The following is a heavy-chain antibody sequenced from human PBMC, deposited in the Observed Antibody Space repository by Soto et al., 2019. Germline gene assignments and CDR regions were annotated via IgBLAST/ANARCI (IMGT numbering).Heavy chain of an antibody. CDR1: SGSIRSNDW. Sequence: QVQLQESGPGLVKPSGTLSLTCAVSSGSIRSNDWWSWVRHPPGKGLERMGEIFHSGSTNYNPSLKTRVTISVDKSKHQFSLKLSSVTAADTALYYCARVYSGSYSDYWGQGTLVSVSS. V-gene: IGHV4-4*02. CDR2: IFHSGST. D-gene: IGHD1-26*01. J-gene: IGHJ4*02. CDR3: ARVYSGSYSDY.